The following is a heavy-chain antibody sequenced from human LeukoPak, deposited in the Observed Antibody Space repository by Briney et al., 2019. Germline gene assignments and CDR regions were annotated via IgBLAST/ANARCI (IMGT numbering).Heavy chain of an antibody. CDR1: GYSISSGYY. Sequence: PSETLSLTCTVSGYSISSGYYWGWIRQPPGKGLEWIGSIYHSGSTYYNPSLKSRITISLDTSKNQFSLKLSSVTAADTAVYYCARGIVTGTTNWFDPWGQGTLVTVSS. J-gene: IGHJ5*02. CDR2: IYHSGST. V-gene: IGHV4-38-2*02. CDR3: ARGIVTGTTNWFDP. D-gene: IGHD1-20*01.